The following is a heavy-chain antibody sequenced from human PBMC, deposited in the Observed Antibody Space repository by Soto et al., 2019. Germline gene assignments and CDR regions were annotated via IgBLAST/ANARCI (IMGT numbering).Heavy chain of an antibody. J-gene: IGHJ4*02. CDR3: TTTSIGLYFDP. CDR1: GFSFSNAW. D-gene: IGHD3-3*01. CDR2: IKTKTNGATT. Sequence: QLLESGGGLVKPGGSLRLSCTASGFSFSNAWMSWVRQAPGKGLEWVGRIKTKTNGATTDYAAPVQGRFSISRDDSKNTLFLQMDSQQTEDTAVYYCTTTSIGLYFDPWGQGTLVTVSS. V-gene: IGHV3-15*01.